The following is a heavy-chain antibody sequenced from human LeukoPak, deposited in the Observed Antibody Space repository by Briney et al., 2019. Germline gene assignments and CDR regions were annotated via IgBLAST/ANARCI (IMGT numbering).Heavy chain of an antibody. CDR1: GFTFSSYG. V-gene: IGHV3-30*18. CDR3: AKNYLPDYYGSGSYYNAAMDV. CDR2: ISYDGSNK. D-gene: IGHD3-10*01. Sequence: GGSLRLSCAASGFTFSSYGMHWVRQAPGKGLEWVAVISYDGSNKYYADSVKGRFTISRDNSKNPLYLQMNSLRAEDTAVYYCAKNYLPDYYGSGSYYNAAMDVWGQGTTVTVSS. J-gene: IGHJ6*02.